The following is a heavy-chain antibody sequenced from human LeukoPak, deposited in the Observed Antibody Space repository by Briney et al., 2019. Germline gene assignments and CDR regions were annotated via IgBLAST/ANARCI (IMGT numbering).Heavy chain of an antibody. CDR1: GGSISSSSYY. CDR2: ISHDGTT. V-gene: IGHV4-39*07. Sequence: SETLSLTCTVSGGSISSSSYYWSWVRQAPGKGLEWIGEISHDGTTNYNPSLRSRVAMSLDRANNQFSLSLTSVTAADTAVYYCTREDRPFCPFAYWGQGVLVTVSS. CDR3: TREDRPFCPFAY. D-gene: IGHD3-22*01. J-gene: IGHJ4*02.